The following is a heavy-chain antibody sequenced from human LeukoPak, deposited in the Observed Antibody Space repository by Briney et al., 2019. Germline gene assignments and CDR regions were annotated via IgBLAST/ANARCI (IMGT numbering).Heavy chain of an antibody. J-gene: IGHJ3*02. CDR2: INHSGST. CDR1: GGSFSGYY. Sequence: SETLSLTCAVYGGSFSGYYWSWIRQPPGKGLEWIGEINHSGSTNYNPSLKSRVTISVDTSKNQFSLKLSSVTAADTAVYYCARHSLCGGDCYSPFDAFDIWGQGTMVTVSS. V-gene: IGHV4-34*01. D-gene: IGHD2-21*02. CDR3: ARHSLCGGDCYSPFDAFDI.